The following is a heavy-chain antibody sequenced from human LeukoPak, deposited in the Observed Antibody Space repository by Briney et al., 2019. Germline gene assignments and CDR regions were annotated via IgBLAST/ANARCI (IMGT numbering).Heavy chain of an antibody. CDR1: GFTYSSYA. CDR3: ASSPRGTSPYFFDS. Sequence: PGGSLRLSCAASGFTYSSYAMSWVRQAPGKGLEWVSYISSSSSTIYYADSVKGRFTISRDSAKNSLYLQMNSLRDEDTAVYYCASSPRGTSPYFFDSWGQGTLVTVSS. CDR2: ISSSSSTI. D-gene: IGHD3-16*01. J-gene: IGHJ4*02. V-gene: IGHV3-48*02.